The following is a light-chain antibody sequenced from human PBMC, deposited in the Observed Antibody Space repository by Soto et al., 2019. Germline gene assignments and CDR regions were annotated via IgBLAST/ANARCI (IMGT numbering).Light chain of an antibody. CDR3: QQYRYSPRT. J-gene: IGKJ1*01. CDR1: QNLSSYY. V-gene: IGKV3-20*01. Sequence: EFVLTQSPGHLSLSPGERATLSCRASQNLSSYYLAWYQQKPGQAPRLLIYGASRRAAGIPDRFSGSGSGTDFTLTISRLEPEDFAVNYCQQYRYSPRTFGQGTKVEIK. CDR2: GAS.